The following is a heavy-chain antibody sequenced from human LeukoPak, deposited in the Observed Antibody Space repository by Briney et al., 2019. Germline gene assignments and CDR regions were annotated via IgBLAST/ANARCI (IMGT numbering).Heavy chain of an antibody. J-gene: IGHJ3*02. CDR3: ARVFSSSPNDAFDI. D-gene: IGHD6-6*01. Sequence: HGESLKISCKGSGYRFTSYWIGWVRQMPGKGLEWVGIIYPGDSDTRYSPSFQGQVTISADKSITTAYLQWSSLKASDTAIYYCARVFSSSPNDAFDIWGQGTMVTVSS. CDR1: GYRFTSYW. V-gene: IGHV5-51*01. CDR2: IYPGDSDT.